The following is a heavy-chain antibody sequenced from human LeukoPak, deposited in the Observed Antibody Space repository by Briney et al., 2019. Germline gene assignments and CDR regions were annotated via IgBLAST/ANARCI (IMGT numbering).Heavy chain of an antibody. CDR3: TRRDRYAGLDAFDI. V-gene: IGHV3-73*01. Sequence: GGSLRLSCAASGFTFSGSAMHWVRQASGKGLEWVGRIRSKANSYATAYAASVKGRFTISRDDSKNTAYLQMNSLKTEDTAVYYCTRRDRYAGLDAFDIWGQGTMVTVSS. D-gene: IGHD2-21*01. CDR2: IRSKANSYAT. CDR1: GFTFSGSA. J-gene: IGHJ3*02.